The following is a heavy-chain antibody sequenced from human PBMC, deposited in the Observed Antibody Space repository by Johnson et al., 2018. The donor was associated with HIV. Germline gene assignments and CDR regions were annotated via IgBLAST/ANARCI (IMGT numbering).Heavy chain of an antibody. V-gene: IGHV3-30-3*01. Sequence: QVQLVESGGGVVQPGRSQRLSCAASGFPFRDSAMHWVRQAPGKGMEWVAVISYDGSNKYYADSVKGRFTISRDNSKNTLYLQMNSLRAEDPAVYYCAREGRRDAFDIWGQGTMVTVSS. CDR2: ISYDGSNK. CDR3: AREGRRDAFDI. J-gene: IGHJ3*02. CDR1: GFPFRDSA.